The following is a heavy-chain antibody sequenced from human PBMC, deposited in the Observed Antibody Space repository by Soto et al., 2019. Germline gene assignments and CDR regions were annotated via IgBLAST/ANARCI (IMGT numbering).Heavy chain of an antibody. CDR3: ACLAWFGDPVPPFDC. D-gene: IGHD3-10*01. CDR1: GFTFSTYA. Sequence: GGSLRLSCAASGFTFSTYAMSWVRQAPGKGLEWVSGISSSGGSTNHADSVKGRFIISRDNSKNMVYLQMNSLRAEDTAVHYCACLAWFGDPVPPFDCWGQGIVVTVSS. V-gene: IGHV3-23*01. J-gene: IGHJ4*02. CDR2: ISSSGGST.